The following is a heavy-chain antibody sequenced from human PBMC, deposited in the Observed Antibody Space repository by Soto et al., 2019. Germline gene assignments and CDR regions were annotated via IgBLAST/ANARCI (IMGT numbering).Heavy chain of an antibody. Sequence: GASVKVSCKASGYTLTSYDINWVRQATGQGLEWMGWMNPNSGNTGYAQKFQGRVTMTRNTSISTAYMELSSLRSEDTAVYYCARGPYYYYYMDVWGKGTTVTVSS. J-gene: IGHJ6*03. CDR2: MNPNSGNT. CDR3: ARGPYYYYYMDV. CDR1: GYTLTSYD. V-gene: IGHV1-8*01.